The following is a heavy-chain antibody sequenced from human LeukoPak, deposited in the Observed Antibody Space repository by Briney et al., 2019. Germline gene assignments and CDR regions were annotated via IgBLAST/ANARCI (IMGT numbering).Heavy chain of an antibody. J-gene: IGHJ4*02. CDR1: GFTFSSYS. D-gene: IGHD2-2*01. Sequence: GGSLRLSCAASGFTFSSYSMNWVRQAPGKGLEWVSSISSSSSYIYYADSVKGRFTISRDNAKNSLYLQMNSLRAEDTAVYYCAREAWGGSGTDYWGQGTLVTVSS. CDR3: AREAWGGSGTDY. V-gene: IGHV3-21*01. CDR2: ISSSSSYI.